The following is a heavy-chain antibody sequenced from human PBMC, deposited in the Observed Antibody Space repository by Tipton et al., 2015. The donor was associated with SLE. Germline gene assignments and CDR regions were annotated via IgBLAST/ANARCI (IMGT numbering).Heavy chain of an antibody. CDR1: GGSMSTYY. CDR3: ARSPGRLRSMDY. Sequence: TLSLTCTVSGGSMSTYYWSWIRQPPGKGLEWIGYIYHSGSTNYNPSLKSRVTISVDTSKNQFSLKLNSVTAADTAMYFCARSPGRLRSMDYWGQGTLVTVSS. CDR2: IYHSGST. D-gene: IGHD3-3*01. V-gene: IGHV4-59*01. J-gene: IGHJ4*02.